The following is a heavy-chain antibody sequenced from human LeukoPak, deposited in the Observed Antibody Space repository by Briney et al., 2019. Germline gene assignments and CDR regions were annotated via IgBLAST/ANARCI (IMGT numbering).Heavy chain of an antibody. V-gene: IGHV4-31*03. D-gene: IGHD3-10*01. J-gene: IGHJ4*02. CDR2: VYYSGST. Sequence: PSETLSLTCTVAGGSISRGGYYWSWIRQLPGKGLEWIGNVYYSGSTYYNPSLESRLTISVDTSRMQFSLQLSSVTAADTAVYYCARQPILSDYYSSGSSPFDYWGQGTLVTVSS. CDR1: GGSISRGGYY. CDR3: ARQPILSDYYSSGSSPFDY.